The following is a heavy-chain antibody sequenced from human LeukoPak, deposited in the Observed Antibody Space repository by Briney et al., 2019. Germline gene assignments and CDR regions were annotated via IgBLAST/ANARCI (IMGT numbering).Heavy chain of an antibody. D-gene: IGHD3-22*01. Sequence: GGSLRLSCAASGFTFSSYAVSWVRQAPGKGLEWVSSISSSGDSTYYADSVKGRFTISRDNSKNTLYLQMNSLRAEDTVVYYCAKDRNYYDSSAYYDYWGQGTLVTVSS. V-gene: IGHV3-23*01. CDR1: GFTFSSYA. CDR2: ISSSGDST. J-gene: IGHJ4*02. CDR3: AKDRNYYDSSAYYDY.